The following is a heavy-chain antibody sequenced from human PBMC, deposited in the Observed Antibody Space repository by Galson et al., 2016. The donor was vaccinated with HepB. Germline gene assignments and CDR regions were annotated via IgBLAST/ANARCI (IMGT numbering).Heavy chain of an antibody. V-gene: IGHV3-11*04. CDR1: GFNFGDYY. Sequence: SLRLSCAASGFNFGDYYMSWIRQAPGKGLEWLTYISSSGSTIHYADSEKGRFTISRDNAKNSLDLQMSSLRAEDTAVYYCAKDGRWVSGPLGYWSQGTLVTVSS. D-gene: IGHD2-21*01. CDR2: ISSSGSTI. CDR3: AKDGRWVSGPLGY. J-gene: IGHJ4*02.